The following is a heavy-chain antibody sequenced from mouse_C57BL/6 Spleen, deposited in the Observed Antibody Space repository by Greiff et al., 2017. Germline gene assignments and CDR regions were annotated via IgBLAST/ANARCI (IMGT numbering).Heavy chain of an antibody. D-gene: IGHD2-3*01. J-gene: IGHJ1*03. CDR2: IYPGDGDT. CDR3: ASPIYDGYYRYFDV. Sequence: QVQLQQSGPELVKPGASVKISCKASGYAFSSSWMNWVKQRPGKGLEWIGRIYPGDGDTNYNGKFKGKATLTADKSSSTAYMQLSSLTSEDSAVYVCASPIYDGYYRYFDVWGTGTTVTVSS. CDR1: GYAFSSSW. V-gene: IGHV1-82*01.